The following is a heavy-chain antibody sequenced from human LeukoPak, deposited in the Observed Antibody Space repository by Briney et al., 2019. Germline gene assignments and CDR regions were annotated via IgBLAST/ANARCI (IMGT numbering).Heavy chain of an antibody. J-gene: IGHJ6*02. CDR2: ISSSSSYT. CDR1: GFTFSDYY. CDR3: AREPVAPRPIYYYGMDV. Sequence: GGSLRLSCAASGFTFSDYYMGWIRQAPGKGLEWVSYISSSSSYTNYADSVKGRFTISRDNAKNSLYLRMNSLRAEDTAVYYCAREPVAPRPIYYYGMDVWGQGTTVTVSS. D-gene: IGHD6-6*01. V-gene: IGHV3-11*06.